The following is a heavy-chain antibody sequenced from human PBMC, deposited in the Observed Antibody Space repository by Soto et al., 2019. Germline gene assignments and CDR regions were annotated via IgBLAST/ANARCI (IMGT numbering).Heavy chain of an antibody. Sequence: PSETLSRNCTVPGDYINNYYWTWIRQPPGKGLEWIGYIYDSGSTSYNPSLKSRLTISVDTSKNQFSLRLKSVTAADTAVYYCARGTKYYYQGMDVWGQGITVTVS. J-gene: IGHJ6*02. CDR3: ARGTKYYYQGMDV. CDR1: GDYINNYY. V-gene: IGHV4-59*01. CDR2: IYDSGST.